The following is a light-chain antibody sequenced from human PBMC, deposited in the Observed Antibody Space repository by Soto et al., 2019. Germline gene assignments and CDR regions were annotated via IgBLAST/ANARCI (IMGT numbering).Light chain of an antibody. Sequence: QSVLTQPASVSGSPGQSITISCTGTSSDVGGYSYVSWYQQYPGKVPKLLIYNVSSRPSGVSNRFSGSKSGNTASLTISGLQAEDEADYFCTSSTSDSLYVFGTGTKVTVL. CDR2: NVS. CDR3: TSSTSDSLYV. V-gene: IGLV2-14*01. CDR1: SSDVGGYSY. J-gene: IGLJ1*01.